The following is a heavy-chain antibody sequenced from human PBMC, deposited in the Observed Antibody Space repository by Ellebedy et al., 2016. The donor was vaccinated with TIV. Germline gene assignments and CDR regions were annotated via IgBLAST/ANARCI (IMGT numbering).Heavy chain of an antibody. CDR1: GGSISSMSSP. CDR2: IFYSGST. V-gene: IGHV4-39*07. D-gene: IGHD3-16*01. J-gene: IGHJ5*02. Sequence: SETLSLXCIVSGGSISSMSSPWGWIRQPPGKGLEWIGNIFYSGSTYYNPSLKSRVSISVDTSKNQFSLKLSSVTAADTAVYYCARGHDYVWRSYGASRWFDPWGQGTLVTVSS. CDR3: ARGHDYVWRSYGASRWFDP.